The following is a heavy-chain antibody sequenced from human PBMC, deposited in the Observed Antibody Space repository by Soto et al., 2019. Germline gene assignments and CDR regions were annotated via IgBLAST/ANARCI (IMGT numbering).Heavy chain of an antibody. CDR3: AKDFGHSSSWSLMTYYYYALDV. D-gene: IGHD6-13*01. Sequence: GGSLRLSCAASGFTFSSYAMSWVRQAPGKGLEWVSAISGSGGSTYYADSVKGRFTISRDNSKNTLYLQMNSLRAEDTAVYYCAKDFGHSSSWSLMTYYYYALDVWGQGTTVTVSS. J-gene: IGHJ6*02. CDR1: GFTFSSYA. CDR2: ISGSGGST. V-gene: IGHV3-23*01.